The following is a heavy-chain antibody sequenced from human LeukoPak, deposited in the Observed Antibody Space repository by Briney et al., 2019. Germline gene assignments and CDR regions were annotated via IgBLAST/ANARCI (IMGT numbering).Heavy chain of an antibody. J-gene: IGHJ4*02. CDR1: GYTFTSYA. Sequence: ASVKVSCKASGYTFTSYAMNWVRQAPGQGLEWMEWINTNTGNPTYAQGFTGRFVFSLDTSVSTAYLQISSLKAEDTAVYYCARDAVRGVIGGPGYWGQGTLATVSS. CDR2: INTNTGNP. CDR3: ARDAVRGVIGGPGY. D-gene: IGHD3-10*01. V-gene: IGHV7-4-1*02.